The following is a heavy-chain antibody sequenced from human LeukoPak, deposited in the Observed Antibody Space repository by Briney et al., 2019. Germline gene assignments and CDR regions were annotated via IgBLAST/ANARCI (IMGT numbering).Heavy chain of an antibody. CDR3: ARGSGWLHFDY. CDR1: GGSVSSGSYY. J-gene: IGHJ4*02. D-gene: IGHD6-19*01. Sequence: SETLSLTCTVSGGSVSSGSYYWSWIRQPPGKGLEWIGYIYYSGSTNHNPSLKSRVTISVDTSKNQFSLKLSSVTAADTAVYYCARGSGWLHFDYWGQGTLVTVSS. CDR2: IYYSGST. V-gene: IGHV4-61*01.